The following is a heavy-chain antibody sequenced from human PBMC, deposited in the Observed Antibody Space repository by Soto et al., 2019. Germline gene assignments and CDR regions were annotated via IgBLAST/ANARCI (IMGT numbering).Heavy chain of an antibody. J-gene: IGHJ4*02. CDR3: ATGIPWLRNGDPFVAAASPGGPFDY. CDR2: IYYSGST. CDR1: GGSISSGGYY. Sequence: PSETLSLTCTVSGGSISSGGYYWSWIRQHPGKGLEWIGYIYYSGSTYYNPSLKSRVTISVDTSKNQFSLKLSSVTAADTAVYYCATGIPWLRNGDPFVAAASPGGPFDYWGQGTLVTVSS. D-gene: IGHD6-13*01. V-gene: IGHV4-31*03.